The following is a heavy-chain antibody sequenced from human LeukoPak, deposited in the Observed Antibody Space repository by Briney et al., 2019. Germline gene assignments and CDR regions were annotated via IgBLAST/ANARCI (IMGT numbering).Heavy chain of an antibody. CDR2: THYSGSS. J-gene: IGHJ5*01. Sequence: PSGTLSLTCLVSGDSISCLYWNWLRQSPGKGLEWIGVTHYSGSSYYNPARKSRLTISIDTASEQFSMKLSSGPADDTVVYYCMHAPNSNWFDFWGQGSRVSVSS. D-gene: IGHD2-8*01. V-gene: IGHV4-59*08. CDR1: GDSISCLY. CDR3: MHAPNSNWFDF.